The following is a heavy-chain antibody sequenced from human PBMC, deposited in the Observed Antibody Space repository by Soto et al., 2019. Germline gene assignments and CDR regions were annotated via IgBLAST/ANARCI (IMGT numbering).Heavy chain of an antibody. J-gene: IGHJ3*02. Sequence: GASVKVSFKASGYTFTSYYMHWVRQAPGQGLEWMGIINPSGGSTSYAQKFQGRVTMTRDTSTSTVYMELSSLRSEDTAVYYCARDLPPSIAAAGTGAFDIWGQGTMVTVSS. D-gene: IGHD6-13*01. CDR2: INPSGGST. CDR1: GYTFTSYY. CDR3: ARDLPPSIAAAGTGAFDI. V-gene: IGHV1-46*01.